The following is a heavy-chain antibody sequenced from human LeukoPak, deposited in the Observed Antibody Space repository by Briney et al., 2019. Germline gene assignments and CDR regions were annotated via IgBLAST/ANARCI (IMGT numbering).Heavy chain of an antibody. J-gene: IGHJ4*02. CDR1: GFPFSTYG. V-gene: IGHV3-33*01. CDR3: GVVPAATTLRDS. CDR2: LGDDGINT. D-gene: IGHD2-2*01. Sequence: GGSLRLSCAASGFPFSTYGMHWVRQAPGKGLEWLAVLGDDGINTHYADSVKGRFTISRDNSQNTLYLQMISLRAEDTAVYYCGVVPAATTLRDSWGQGTLVTVSS.